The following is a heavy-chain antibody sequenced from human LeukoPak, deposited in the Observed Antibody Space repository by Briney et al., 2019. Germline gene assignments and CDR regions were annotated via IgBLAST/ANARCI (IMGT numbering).Heavy chain of an antibody. J-gene: IGHJ4*02. V-gene: IGHV3-20*04. Sequence: GSLRLSCAASGFTFDDYGMSWVRQAPGKGLEWVSGINWNGGSTGYADSVKGRFTISRDNAKNSLYLQMNSLRAEDTALYYCARATYYYDSSGYYHIRDYFDYWGQGTLVTVSS. CDR3: ARATYYYDSSGYYHIRDYFDY. D-gene: IGHD3-22*01. CDR2: INWNGGST. CDR1: GFTFDDYG.